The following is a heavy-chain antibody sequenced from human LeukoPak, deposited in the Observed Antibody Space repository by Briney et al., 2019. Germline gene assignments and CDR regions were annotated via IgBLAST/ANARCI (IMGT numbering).Heavy chain of an antibody. V-gene: IGHV4-38-2*02. CDR3: AREMDIVVVPAAYNWFDP. J-gene: IGHJ5*02. CDR1: GYSINSGYY. D-gene: IGHD2-2*03. Sequence: SETLSLTCSVSGYSINSGYYWGWIRQPPGKGLEWIGSISHSGSTFYNPSLKSRVTISVDTSKNHLSLKLTSVTAADTAVYYCAREMDIVVVPAAYNWFDPWGQGTLVTVSS. CDR2: ISHSGST.